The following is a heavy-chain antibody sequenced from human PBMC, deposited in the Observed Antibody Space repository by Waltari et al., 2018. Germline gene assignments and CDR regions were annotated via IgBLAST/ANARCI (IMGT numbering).Heavy chain of an antibody. Sequence: QVQLQESGPGLVKPSETLSLTCAVSGYSISRGYYWGWIRQPPGKGLEWIGSIYHSGSTYYNPSLKSRVIISVDTSKNQFSLKLSSVTAADTAVYYCARDPAGFDPWGQGTLVTVSS. V-gene: IGHV4-38-2*02. CDR1: GYSISRGYY. J-gene: IGHJ5*02. CDR3: ARDPAGFDP. CDR2: IYHSGST.